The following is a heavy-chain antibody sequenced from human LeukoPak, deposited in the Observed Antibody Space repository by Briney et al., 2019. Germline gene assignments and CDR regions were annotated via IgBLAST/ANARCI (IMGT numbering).Heavy chain of an antibody. CDR1: GFTFSSYW. CDR3: ARDAAPGYFDL. J-gene: IGHJ2*01. V-gene: IGHV3-74*01. Sequence: GGSLRLSCAASGFTFSSYWMHWVRQVPGKGLVWVSRTNSDGSSTSYADSVKGRFTISRDNAKNTLYLQMNSLRAEDTAVYYCARDAAPGYFDLWGRGTLVTVSS. D-gene: IGHD6-13*01. CDR2: TNSDGSST.